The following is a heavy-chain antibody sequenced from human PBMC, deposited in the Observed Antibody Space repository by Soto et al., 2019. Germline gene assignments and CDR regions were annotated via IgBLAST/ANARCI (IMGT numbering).Heavy chain of an antibody. CDR1: GGSISSSSYF. D-gene: IGHD2-21*02. V-gene: IGHV4-39*01. Sequence: QLQLQESGPGLVKPSETLSLTCSVSGGSISSSSYFWGWIRQPPGKGLEWIGSIYYSGSTYYNPSLTGRVTVSVDTSKNPFSLKLCSVTAADTAVYYCARHPSDFWFDPWGQGTLVTVSS. CDR2: IYYSGST. J-gene: IGHJ5*02. CDR3: ARHPSDFWFDP.